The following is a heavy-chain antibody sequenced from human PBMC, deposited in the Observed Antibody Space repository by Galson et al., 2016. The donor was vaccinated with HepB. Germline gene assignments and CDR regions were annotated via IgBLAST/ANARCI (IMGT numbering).Heavy chain of an antibody. V-gene: IGHV3-53*01. CDR3: AKLRDGYVWGAFDI. CDR1: GVTVSSNY. CDR2: IFSGGYT. Sequence: SLRLSCAASGVTVSSNYMTWIRQAPGKGLEWVSVIFSGGYTYYSDSVKGRFTTSRDNSKNMVYLQMNGLRVEDTANYYCAKLRDGYVWGAFDIWGLGTTVSVSS. J-gene: IGHJ6*02. D-gene: IGHD3-16*01.